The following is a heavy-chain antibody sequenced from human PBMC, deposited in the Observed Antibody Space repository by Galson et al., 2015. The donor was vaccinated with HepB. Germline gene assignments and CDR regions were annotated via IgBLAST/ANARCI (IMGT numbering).Heavy chain of an antibody. CDR1: GGSISSYY. CDR3: AREGLAAAGRAFDY. V-gene: IGHV4-4*07. D-gene: IGHD6-13*01. J-gene: IGHJ4*02. Sequence: ETLSLTCTVSGGSISSYYWSWIRQPAGKGLEWIGRIYASGNTNYNPSLKSRVTVSVDTSKNQFSLNLSSVTAADTAVYYCAREGLAAAGRAFDYWGQGTLVTVSS. CDR2: IYASGNT.